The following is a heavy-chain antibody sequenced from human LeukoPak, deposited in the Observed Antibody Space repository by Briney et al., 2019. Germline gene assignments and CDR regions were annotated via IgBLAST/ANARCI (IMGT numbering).Heavy chain of an antibody. V-gene: IGHV3-30*02. CDR3: AKPWGVVVVPAASAPIDY. J-gene: IGHJ4*02. Sequence: TGGSLRLSCAASGFTFSSYGMHWVRQAPGKGLEWVAFIRYDGSNKYYADSVKGRFTISRDNSKNTLYLQMNSLRAEDTAVYYCAKPWGVVVVPAASAPIDYWGQGTLVTVSS. CDR2: IRYDGSNK. CDR1: GFTFSSYG. D-gene: IGHD2-2*01.